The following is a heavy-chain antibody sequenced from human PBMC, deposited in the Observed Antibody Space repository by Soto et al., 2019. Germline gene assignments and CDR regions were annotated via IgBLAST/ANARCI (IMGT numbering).Heavy chain of an antibody. D-gene: IGHD3-22*01. J-gene: IGHJ1*01. CDR3: ARGGYYDSSGYSPRGFEH. CDR1: GFTFSTYW. CDR2: INTDGSST. V-gene: IGHV3-74*01. Sequence: EVQLVESGGGLVQPGGSLRLSCAASGFTFSTYWMHWVRQAPGKGLVWVSRINTDGSSTTYADSVKGRFTISRDNAKNTLYLQMNSLRVEDTAVYYCARGGYYDSSGYSPRGFEHWGQGTLVTVSS.